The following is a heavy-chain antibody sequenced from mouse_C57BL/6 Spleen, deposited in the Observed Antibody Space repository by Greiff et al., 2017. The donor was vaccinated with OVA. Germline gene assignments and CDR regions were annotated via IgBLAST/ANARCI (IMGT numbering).Heavy chain of an antibody. CDR3: ARSYYDYGLFAY. J-gene: IGHJ3*01. Sequence: VQLQQSGAELVMPGASVKLSCKASGYTFTSYWMHWVKQRPGQGLEWIGEIDPSDSYTNYNQKFKGKSTLTVDKSSSTAYMQLSSLTSEDSAVYYCARSYYDYGLFAYWGQGTLVTVSA. V-gene: IGHV1-69*01. CDR2: IDPSDSYT. D-gene: IGHD2-4*01. CDR1: GYTFTSYW.